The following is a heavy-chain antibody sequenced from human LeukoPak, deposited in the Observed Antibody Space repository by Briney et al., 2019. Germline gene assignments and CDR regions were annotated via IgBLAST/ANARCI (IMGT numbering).Heavy chain of an antibody. CDR2: IYYSGST. D-gene: IGHD6-19*01. J-gene: IGHJ4*02. CDR3: ARSSRAVAGTLDY. CDR1: GASVTSSSYY. Sequence: PSETLSLTCTVSGASVTSSSYYWGGIRQPPGKGLEWIGIIYYSGSTYYNPSLKSRATISVDTSKSQFSLELSSVTAADTAVYYCARSSRAVAGTLDYWGQGTLVTVSS. V-gene: IGHV4-39*01.